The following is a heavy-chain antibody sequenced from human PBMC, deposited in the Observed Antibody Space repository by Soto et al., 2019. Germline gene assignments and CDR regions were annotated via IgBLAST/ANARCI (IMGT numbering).Heavy chain of an antibody. CDR3: ARAVFCGGAPARPHMDV. J-gene: IGHJ6*02. D-gene: IGHD2-21*01. CDR1: GYTFSGYS. Sequence: GASVKVSCKASGYTFSGYSITWVRQAPGQGLEWMGRISGYNGNTNYARTLRGRLTLTTDTSTSTAYMDLRSLTSDDTAVYYCARAVFCGGAPARPHMDVWRQGTTVTVSS. V-gene: IGHV1-18*04. CDR2: ISGYNGNT.